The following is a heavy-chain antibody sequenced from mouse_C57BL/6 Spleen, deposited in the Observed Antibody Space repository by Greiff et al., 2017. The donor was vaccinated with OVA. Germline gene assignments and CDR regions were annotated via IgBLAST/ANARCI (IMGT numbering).Heavy chain of an antibody. D-gene: IGHD2-10*02. Sequence: QVQLQQPGAELVMPGASVKLSCKASGYTFTSYWMHWVKQRPGQGLEWIGEIDPSDSYTNYNPKFKGKSTLTVDKSSSTAYMQLSSLTSEDSAVYDCARNGYGNYTYAMDYWGQGTSVTVSS. V-gene: IGHV1-69*01. J-gene: IGHJ4*01. CDR2: IDPSDSYT. CDR1: GYTFTSYW. CDR3: ARNGYGNYTYAMDY.